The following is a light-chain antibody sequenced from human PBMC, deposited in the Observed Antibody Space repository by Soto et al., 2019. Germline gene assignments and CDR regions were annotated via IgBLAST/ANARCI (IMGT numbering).Light chain of an antibody. J-gene: IGKJ2*01. CDR3: QHLTKFRFT. CDR2: GAS. Sequence: IRLTQSPSSLSASVGDRVTITCRASQGVNQFLAWYQQRPGEAPQLLVYGASTLQSGVPSRFSGSGSGTDITRTISCLQPEDFATYNSQHLTKFRFTFLQETKLHI. CDR1: QGVNQF. V-gene: IGKV1-9*01.